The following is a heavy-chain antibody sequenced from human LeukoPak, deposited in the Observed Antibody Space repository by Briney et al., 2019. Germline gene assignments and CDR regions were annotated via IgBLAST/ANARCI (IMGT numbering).Heavy chain of an antibody. D-gene: IGHD3-16*01. Sequence: ASVKVSCKASSYTFTSYGIGWVRQAPGQGLEWMGWISGYNGNTNYAQNLQGRVTMTTDTSTSTVYMELSSLRSEDTAVYFCARSLRIHLEYYFDYWGQGILVTVSS. CDR1: SYTFTSYG. V-gene: IGHV1-18*01. CDR3: ARSLRIHLEYYFDY. J-gene: IGHJ4*02. CDR2: ISGYNGNT.